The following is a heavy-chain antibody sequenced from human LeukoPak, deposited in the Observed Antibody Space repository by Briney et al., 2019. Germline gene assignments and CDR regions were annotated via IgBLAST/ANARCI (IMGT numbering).Heavy chain of an antibody. Sequence: GGSLRLSCAASGFTFSSYWMHWVRQVPGKGLVWVSRIYSDGSNTRYADSVKGRFTISRDNAKNTLYLQMNSLRAEDTAVYYCARDLELVYYDSSGYDYWGQGTLVIVSS. CDR3: ARDLELVYYDSSGYDY. CDR1: GFTFSSYW. J-gene: IGHJ4*02. V-gene: IGHV3-74*01. CDR2: IYSDGSNT. D-gene: IGHD3-22*01.